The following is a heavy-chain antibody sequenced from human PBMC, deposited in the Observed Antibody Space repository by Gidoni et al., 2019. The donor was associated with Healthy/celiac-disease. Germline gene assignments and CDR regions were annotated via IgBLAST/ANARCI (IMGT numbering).Heavy chain of an antibody. J-gene: IGHJ4*02. V-gene: IGHV1-69*01. CDR2: ITPIFGTA. D-gene: IGHD5-12*01. CDR3: AIMSMVATGWIGSLDY. CDR1: GGTFSRYA. Sequence: VQLVQSGAEVKKPGSSVQVSCKASGGTFSRYAISWVRQAPGQGLEWMGGITPIFGTANYAQKFQGRVTITADESTSTAYMELSSLRSEDTAVYYCAIMSMVATGWIGSLDYWGQGTLVTVSS.